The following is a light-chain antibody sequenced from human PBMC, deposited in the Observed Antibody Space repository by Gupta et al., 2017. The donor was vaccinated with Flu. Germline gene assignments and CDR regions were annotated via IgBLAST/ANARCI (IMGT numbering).Light chain of an antibody. J-gene: IGKJ2*01. CDR1: QSLLHGDGRTY. V-gene: IGKV2D-29*01. CDR2: EGS. CDR3: RQSIELPYT. Sequence: DTVLTQPPLSLSATPGQPASISCKSGQSLLHGDGRTYLHWYLQKAGHPPQLLIHEGSNRFPGVPDRFSGSGSGTDFTLKISRVEAEDVGVYYCRQSIELPYTFGQGTKLEIK.